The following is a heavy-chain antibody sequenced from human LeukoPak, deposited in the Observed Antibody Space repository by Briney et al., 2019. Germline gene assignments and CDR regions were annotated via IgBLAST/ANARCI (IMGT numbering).Heavy chain of an antibody. D-gene: IGHD6-6*01. CDR2: ISAYNGNT. J-gene: IGHJ4*02. CDR1: GYTFTHYG. Sequence: PLASVKVSCKASGYTFTHYGINWVRQAPGQGLEWMGWISAYNGNTNYAQKIQGRVTMTTDTSTSTAYMELRSLRSDDTAVYYCARGPSRVATRQDFWGQGTLVTVSS. CDR3: ARGPSRVATRQDF. V-gene: IGHV1-18*01.